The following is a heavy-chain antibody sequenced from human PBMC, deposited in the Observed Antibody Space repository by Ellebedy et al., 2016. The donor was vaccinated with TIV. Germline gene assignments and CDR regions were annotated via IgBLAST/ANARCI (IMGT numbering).Heavy chain of an antibody. CDR3: ARNRDANGWYVDL. CDR1: GFTVVPDY. J-gene: IGHJ5*02. CDR2: IYSGGAA. Sequence: PGGSLRLSCAASGFTVVPDYMSWVRQAPGKGLEWVSTIYSGGAAYHGDSVKGRFTVSRDSSKNTVYLQMNSLRVEDTALYFCARNRDANGWYVDLWGQGTLVTVSS. D-gene: IGHD6-19*01. V-gene: IGHV3-66*01.